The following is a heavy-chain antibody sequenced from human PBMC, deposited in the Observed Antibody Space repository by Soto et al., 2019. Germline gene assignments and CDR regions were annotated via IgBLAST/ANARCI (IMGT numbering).Heavy chain of an antibody. D-gene: IGHD3-3*01. V-gene: IGHV4-59*01. Sequence: QVQLQESGPGLVKPSETLSLTCTVSGGSISSYYWSWIRQHPGKGLEWIGYIYYSGSTNYNPSLKSRVTISVDTSKNQFSLKLSSVTAADTAVYYGAREVLWSRRYYGMDVWGQGTTVNVSS. J-gene: IGHJ6*02. CDR3: AREVLWSRRYYGMDV. CDR1: GGSISSYY. CDR2: IYYSGST.